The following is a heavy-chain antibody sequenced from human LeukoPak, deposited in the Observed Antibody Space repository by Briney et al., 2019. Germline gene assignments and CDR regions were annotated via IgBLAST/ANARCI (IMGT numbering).Heavy chain of an antibody. D-gene: IGHD5-12*01. Sequence: GRSLRLSCAASGFTFSSYGMHWVRQAPGKGLEWVAVIWYDGSNKYYADSVKGRFTISRDNSKNTLYLQMNSLRAGDTAVYYCARDWVATITWIDYWGQGTLVTVSS. CDR1: GFTFSSYG. CDR2: IWYDGSNK. J-gene: IGHJ4*02. V-gene: IGHV3-33*01. CDR3: ARDWVATITWIDY.